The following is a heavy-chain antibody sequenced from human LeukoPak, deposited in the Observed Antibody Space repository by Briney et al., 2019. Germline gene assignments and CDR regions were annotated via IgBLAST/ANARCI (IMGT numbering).Heavy chain of an antibody. V-gene: IGHV3-9*01. J-gene: IGHJ5*02. Sequence: PGRSLRLSCAASGFTFDDYAMHWVRHAPGKGLEWVAGISWNSGSIGYAGSVKGRFTISRDNAKNSLYLQMNSLRAEDTALYYCAKAVDWLSSLGWFDPWGQGTLVTVSS. CDR2: ISWNSGSI. D-gene: IGHD3-9*01. CDR1: GFTFDDYA. CDR3: AKAVDWLSSLGWFDP.